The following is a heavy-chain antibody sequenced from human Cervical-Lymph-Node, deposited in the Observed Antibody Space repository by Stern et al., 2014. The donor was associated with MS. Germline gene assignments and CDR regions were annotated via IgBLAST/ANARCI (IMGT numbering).Heavy chain of an antibody. CDR2: IYHDDPDS. V-gene: IGHV5-51*01. CDR1: GYTFASYW. J-gene: IGHJ4*02. CDR3: ARKGTYGLDY. D-gene: IGHD3-10*01. Sequence: EVQLEESGAEVKKPGESLKISCKGSGYTFASYWIGWGRQVPGEGLEWMGIIYHDDPDSIYTPSFQGQVTMSADKSIGTAYLQWSSLKASDTAFYFCARKGTYGLDYWGQGALVTVSS.